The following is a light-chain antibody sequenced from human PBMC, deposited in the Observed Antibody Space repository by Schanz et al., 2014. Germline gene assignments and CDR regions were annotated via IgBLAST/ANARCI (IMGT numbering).Light chain of an antibody. CDR3: NSHGGSNNFWV. CDR2: EVS. J-gene: IGLJ3*02. Sequence: QSALTQPPSASGSPGQSVTISCTGTSSDVGGYNYVSWYQQHPGKAPKLIIYEVSKRPSGVPDRFSGSKSANTASLTVSGLQAEDEADYYCNSHGGSNNFWVFGGGTKLTVL. CDR1: SSDVGGYNY. V-gene: IGLV2-8*01.